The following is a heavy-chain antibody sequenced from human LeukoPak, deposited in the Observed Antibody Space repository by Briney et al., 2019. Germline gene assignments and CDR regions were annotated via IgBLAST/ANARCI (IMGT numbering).Heavy chain of an antibody. CDR1: GGPISSYY. J-gene: IGHJ6*03. Sequence: KPSETLSLTCTVSGGPISSYYWSWIRQPPGKGLEWIGYIYYSGSTNYNPSLKSRVTISVDTSKNQFSLKLSSVTAADTAVYYCARGVTARGFYYYMDIWGNGTTVTISS. V-gene: IGHV4-59*01. CDR3: ARGVTARGFYYYMDI. D-gene: IGHD2-21*02. CDR2: IYYSGST.